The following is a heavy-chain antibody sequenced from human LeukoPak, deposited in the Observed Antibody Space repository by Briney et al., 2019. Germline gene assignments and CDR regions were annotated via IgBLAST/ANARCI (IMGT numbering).Heavy chain of an antibody. Sequence: GGSLRLSCAASGFTFSSYEMNWVRQAPGKGLEGVSYISSSGSTIYYADSVKGRFTISRDNAKNSLYLQMNSLRAEDTAVYYCAREGYYYGSGILDYWGQGTLVTVSS. D-gene: IGHD3-10*01. CDR1: GFTFSSYE. CDR2: ISSSGSTI. V-gene: IGHV3-48*03. CDR3: AREGYYYGSGILDY. J-gene: IGHJ4*02.